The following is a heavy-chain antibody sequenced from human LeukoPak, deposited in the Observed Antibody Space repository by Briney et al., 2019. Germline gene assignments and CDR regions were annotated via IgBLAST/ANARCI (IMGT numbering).Heavy chain of an antibody. Sequence: GASVKVSCKASGDTFTRYDINWVRQATGQGLEWMGWMNPNSGNTGYAQRFQGRVMTRNTSISTAYMELSSLRSEDTAVYYCARGRGSSWYGDWGQGTLVTVSS. CDR2: MNPNSGNT. CDR3: ARGRGSSWYGD. V-gene: IGHV1-8*01. CDR1: GDTFTRYD. J-gene: IGHJ4*02. D-gene: IGHD6-13*01.